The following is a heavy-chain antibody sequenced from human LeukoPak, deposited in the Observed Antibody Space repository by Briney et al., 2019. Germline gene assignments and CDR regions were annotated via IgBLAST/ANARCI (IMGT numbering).Heavy chain of an antibody. V-gene: IGHV3-21*01. CDR3: ARDLSSILDV. D-gene: IGHD2-21*01. CDR2: ISSSSSYI. CDR1: GFTFSSYS. Sequence: GGSLRLSCAASGFTFSSYSMNWVRQAPGKGLEWVSSISSSSSYIYYADSVKGRFTVSRDNAKNSLYLQMNSLRAEDTAVYYCARDLSSILDVWGQGTTVTVSS. J-gene: IGHJ6*02.